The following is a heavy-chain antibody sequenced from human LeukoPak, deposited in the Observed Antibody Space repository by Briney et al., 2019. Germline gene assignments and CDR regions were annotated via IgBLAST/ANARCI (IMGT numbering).Heavy chain of an antibody. CDR1: SGSISSGDYY. J-gene: IGHJ4*02. Sequence: SETLSLTCTDSSGSISSGDYYWSWIRQPPGKGLEWIGYIYYSGSTYYNPSLKSRVTISVDTSKNQFSLKLSSVTAADTAVYYCARAPELGGYYFDYWGQGTLVTVSS. CDR3: ARAPELGGYYFDY. D-gene: IGHD7-27*01. CDR2: IYYSGST. V-gene: IGHV4-30-4*08.